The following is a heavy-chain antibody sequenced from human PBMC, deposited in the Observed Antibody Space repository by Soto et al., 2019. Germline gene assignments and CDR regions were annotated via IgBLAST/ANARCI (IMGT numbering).Heavy chain of an antibody. J-gene: IGHJ4*02. CDR3: ARVGLTGTSHYFDY. D-gene: IGHD1-20*01. CDR1: GGSISGGGXY. Sequence: SETLSLTCTVSGGSISGGGXYWNWIRQHPGKGLEWIGYIYYSGSTYYNPSLKSRVTISVDTSKSQFSLNLSSVTAADTAVYYYARVGLTGTSHYFDYWGQGTLVTVSS. CDR2: IYYSGST. V-gene: IGHV4-31*03.